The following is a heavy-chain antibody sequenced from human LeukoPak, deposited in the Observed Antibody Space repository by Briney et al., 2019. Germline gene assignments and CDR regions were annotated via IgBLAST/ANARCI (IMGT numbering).Heavy chain of an antibody. Sequence: GGSLRLSCAASGFTFSDFWMGWVRQAPGKGLEWVANINQGGSESYYVDSVKGRFTISRDNAKKSLFLRMNSLRAEDTAVYYCTKGRSNHYWGQGTLVTVST. CDR3: TKGRSNHY. CDR2: INQGGSES. CDR1: GFTFSDFW. V-gene: IGHV3-7*01. J-gene: IGHJ4*02. D-gene: IGHD4-11*01.